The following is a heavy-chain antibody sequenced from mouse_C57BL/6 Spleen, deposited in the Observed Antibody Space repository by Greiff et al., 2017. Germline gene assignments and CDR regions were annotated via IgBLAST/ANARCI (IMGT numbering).Heavy chain of an antibody. CDR3: ARAGTGAMDY. CDR2: IHPNSGST. J-gene: IGHJ4*01. D-gene: IGHD4-1*01. Sequence: QVQLQQPGAELVKPGASVKLSCKASGYTFTSYWMHWVKQRPGQGLEWIGMIHPNSGSTNYNEKFKSKATLTVDKSSSAAYMQLSSLTSEDSAVYYCARAGTGAMDYWGQGTSVTVSS. CDR1: GYTFTSYW. V-gene: IGHV1-64*01.